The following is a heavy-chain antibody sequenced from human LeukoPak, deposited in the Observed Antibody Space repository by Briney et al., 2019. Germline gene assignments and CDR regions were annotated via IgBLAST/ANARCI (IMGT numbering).Heavy chain of an antibody. CDR3: ARRNTIFGVVRYYFDY. Sequence: ASVKVSCKASGYTFTSYGISWVRQAPGQGLEWMGWISAYNGNTNYAQKLQGRVTMTTDTSTNTAFMELRSLRSDDTAVYYCARRNTIFGVVRYYFDYWGQGTLVTVSS. CDR2: ISAYNGNT. J-gene: IGHJ4*02. D-gene: IGHD3-3*01. V-gene: IGHV1-18*01. CDR1: GYTFTSYG.